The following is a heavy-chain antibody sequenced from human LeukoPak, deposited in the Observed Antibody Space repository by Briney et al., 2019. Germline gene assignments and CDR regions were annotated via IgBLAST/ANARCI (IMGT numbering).Heavy chain of an antibody. D-gene: IGHD3-16*01. CDR1: GFTFSRYT. V-gene: IGHV3-30*04. J-gene: IGHJ4*02. CDR2: ISDDGTDK. Sequence: PGGSLRLSCAASGFTFSRYTMHWVRQAPGKGLEWVAVISDDGTDKYYADSVKGRFTISRGTSKNTLYLQVNSLRAEDTAVFYCARNSYFDFWGQGTLVTVSS. CDR3: ARNSYFDF.